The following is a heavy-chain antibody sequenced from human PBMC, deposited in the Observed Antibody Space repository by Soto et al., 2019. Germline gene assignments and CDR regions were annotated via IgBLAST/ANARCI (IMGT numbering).Heavy chain of an antibody. CDR1: GGTFSSYA. D-gene: IGHD3-3*01. Sequence: GASVKISCKASGGTFSSYAISWVRQAPGQGLEWMGGIIPIFGTANYAQKFQGRVTITADESTSTAYMELSSLRSEDTAVYYCARVDDFWSAPRRTNWFDPWGQGTLVTVSS. J-gene: IGHJ5*02. CDR3: ARVDDFWSAPRRTNWFDP. CDR2: IIPIFGTA. V-gene: IGHV1-69*13.